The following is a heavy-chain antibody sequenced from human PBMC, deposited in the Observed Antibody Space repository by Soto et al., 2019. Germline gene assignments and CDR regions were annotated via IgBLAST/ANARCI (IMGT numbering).Heavy chain of an antibody. CDR3: ARHGFGSLHGLVDV. Sequence: QVQLQESGPGLVKPSETLSLTCTVSGGSITNYYCSWFRQPPGKGLEWIGYIHYNGDSAYNLPLKRRVTMSMDTSKTQFSLMLESVTATDTAVYYCARHGFGSLHGLVDVWGQGTTVIVSS. CDR1: GGSITNYY. CDR2: IHYNGDS. D-gene: IGHD3-10*01. J-gene: IGHJ6*02. V-gene: IGHV4-59*08.